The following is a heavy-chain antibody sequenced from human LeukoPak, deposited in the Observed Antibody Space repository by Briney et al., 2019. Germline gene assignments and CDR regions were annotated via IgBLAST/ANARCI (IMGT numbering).Heavy chain of an antibody. V-gene: IGHV3-23*01. CDR1: GFTFSSYA. Sequence: PGGSLRLSYAASGFTFSSYAMSWVRQAPGKGLEWVSAISGSGGSTYYADSVKGRFTISRDNSKNTLYLQMNSLRAEDTAVYYCAKDRGYSYGYFDYWGQGTLVTVSS. D-gene: IGHD5-18*01. CDR2: ISGSGGST. J-gene: IGHJ4*02. CDR3: AKDRGYSYGYFDY.